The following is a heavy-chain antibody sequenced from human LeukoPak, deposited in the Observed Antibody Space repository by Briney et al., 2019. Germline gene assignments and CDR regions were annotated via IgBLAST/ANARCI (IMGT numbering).Heavy chain of an antibody. CDR3: ARGYPADY. J-gene: IGHJ4*02. Sequence: GGSLRLSCAASGFAFSTYAMSWVRQAPGKGLEWVSTISTTGANTYYADSVQGRFTISRDNAKNSLYLQMNSLRDEDTAVYYCARGYPADYWGQGTLVTVSS. CDR2: ISTTGANT. D-gene: IGHD1-1*01. CDR1: GFAFSTYA. V-gene: IGHV3-23*01.